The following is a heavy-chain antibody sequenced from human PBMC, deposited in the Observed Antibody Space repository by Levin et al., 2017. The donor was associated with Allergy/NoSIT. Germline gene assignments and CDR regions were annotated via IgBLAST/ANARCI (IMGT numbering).Heavy chain of an antibody. V-gene: IGHV4-4*02. Sequence: KPSETLSLTCAVSGDSVNNTSWWSWVRQPPGQGLEWIGEIYYSENTDYNPSLKSRVTISVDKSKNQFSLKLRSLTAADTAIYYCARLVYGSGSTNWFEPWGQGTLVTVSS. CDR1: GDSVNNTSW. CDR2: IYYSENT. J-gene: IGHJ5*02. D-gene: IGHD3-10*01. CDR3: ARLVYGSGSTNWFEP.